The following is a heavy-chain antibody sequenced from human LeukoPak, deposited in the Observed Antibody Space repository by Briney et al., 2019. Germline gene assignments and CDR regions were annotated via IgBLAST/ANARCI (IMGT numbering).Heavy chain of an antibody. V-gene: IGHV4-34*01. CDR2: INHSGSI. CDR1: GGSFSGYY. D-gene: IGHD2-2*01. CDR3: ARYLVVPAAPDY. J-gene: IGHJ4*02. Sequence: SETLSLTCAVYGGSFSGYYWSWIRQPPGKGLEWIGEINHSGSINYNPSLKSRVTISVDTSKNQFSLKLSSVTAADTAVYYCARYLVVPAAPDYWGQGTLVTVSS.